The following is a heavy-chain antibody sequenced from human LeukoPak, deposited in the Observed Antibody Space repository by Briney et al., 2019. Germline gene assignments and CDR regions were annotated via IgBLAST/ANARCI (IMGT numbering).Heavy chain of an antibody. D-gene: IGHD1-26*01. CDR3: ARHSGSYTLYYYYYGMDV. J-gene: IGHJ6*02. CDR1: GGTFSSYA. CDR2: IIPILGIA. V-gene: IGHV1-69*04. Sequence: SVKVSCKASGGTFSSYAISWVRQAPGQGLEWMGRIIPILGIANYAQKFRGRVAMTRNTSISTAYMELSSLRSEDTAVYYCARHSGSYTLYYYYYGMDVWGQGTTVTVSS.